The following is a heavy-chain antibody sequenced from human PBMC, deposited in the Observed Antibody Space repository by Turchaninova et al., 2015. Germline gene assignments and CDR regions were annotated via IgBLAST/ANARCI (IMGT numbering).Heavy chain of an antibody. D-gene: IGHD2-2*01. CDR3: ARGYCSSTSCWYWYFDL. V-gene: IGHV4-39*07. CDR1: GGSISSGSFN. CDR2: IYYSGST. J-gene: IGHJ2*01. Sequence: LQLQVSGPGLLKPSDTPSLTSPAPGGSISSGSFNWGWTRRPPGEGLEWIGTIYYSGSTYDNPYLKSRVTVSVDTSKNQFSLRLSSVTAADTAVYYCARGYCSSTSCWYWYFDLWGRGTLVTVSS.